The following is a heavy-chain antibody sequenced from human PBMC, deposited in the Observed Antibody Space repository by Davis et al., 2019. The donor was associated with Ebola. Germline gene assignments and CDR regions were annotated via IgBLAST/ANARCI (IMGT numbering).Heavy chain of an antibody. V-gene: IGHV3-73*01. J-gene: IGHJ4*02. CDR2: IRSKANSYAT. CDR1: GFTFSGSA. Sequence: GESLKISCAASGFTFSGSAMHWVRQASGKGLEWVGRIRSKANSYATAYAASVKGRFTISRDDSKNTAYLQMNSLKTEDTAVYYCTRSTMVGATTSDYWGQGTLVTVSS. D-gene: IGHD1-26*01. CDR3: TRSTMVGATTSDY.